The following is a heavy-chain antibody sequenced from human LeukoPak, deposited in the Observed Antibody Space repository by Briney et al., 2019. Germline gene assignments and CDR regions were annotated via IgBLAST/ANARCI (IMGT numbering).Heavy chain of an antibody. J-gene: IGHJ4*02. CDR1: GFTFSSYW. D-gene: IGHD3-3*01. CDR3: ARWDYDFWSGPSEPYYFDY. Sequence: GGSLRLSCAASGFTFSSYWMSWVRQAPGKGLEWVANIKQDGSEKYYVDSVKGRFTISRDNAKNSLYLQMNSLRAEDTAVYYCARWDYDFWSGPSEPYYFDYWGQGTLVTVSS. V-gene: IGHV3-7*01. CDR2: IKQDGSEK.